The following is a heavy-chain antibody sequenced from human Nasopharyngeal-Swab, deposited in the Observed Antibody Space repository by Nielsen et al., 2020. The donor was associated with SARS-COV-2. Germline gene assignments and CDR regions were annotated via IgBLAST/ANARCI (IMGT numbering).Heavy chain of an antibody. CDR1: GFTVRSNY. Sequence: GESLKISCAASGFTVRSNYMSWVRQAPGKGLEWVSVIYSGGSTYYADSVKGRFTISRDNSKNTLYLQMNSLRAEDTAVYYCARAKAGSRVYYYYGMDVWGQGTTVTVSS. CDR3: ARAKAGSRVYYYYGMDV. V-gene: IGHV3-53*01. CDR2: IYSGGST. D-gene: IGHD3-10*01. J-gene: IGHJ6*02.